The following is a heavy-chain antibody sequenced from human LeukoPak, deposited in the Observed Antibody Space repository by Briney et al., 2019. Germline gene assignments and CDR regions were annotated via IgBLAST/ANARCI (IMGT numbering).Heavy chain of an antibody. CDR2: IYYSGST. J-gene: IGHJ5*02. Sequence: LRLSCAASGFTFSSYEMHWIRQPPGKGLEWIGSIYYSGSTYYNPSLKSRVTISVDTSKNQFSLKLSSVTAADTAVYYCARPARDSSGYFPHWFDPWGQGTLVTVSS. V-gene: IGHV4-39*01. CDR3: ARPARDSSGYFPHWFDP. D-gene: IGHD3-22*01. CDR1: GFTFSSYE.